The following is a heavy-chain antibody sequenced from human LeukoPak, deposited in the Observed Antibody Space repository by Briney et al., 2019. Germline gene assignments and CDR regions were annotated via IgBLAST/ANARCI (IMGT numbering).Heavy chain of an antibody. V-gene: IGHV4-34*01. CDR3: ARNRYYYGSGNYGVPNWFDP. CDR1: GFTFSSYW. CDR2: INHSGST. J-gene: IGHJ5*02. Sequence: GSLRLSCAASGFTFSSYWMSWIRQPPGKGLEWIGEINHSGSTNYNPSLKSRVTISVDTSKNQFSLKLSSVTAADTAVYYCARNRYYYGSGNYGVPNWFDPWGQGTLVTVSS. D-gene: IGHD3-10*01.